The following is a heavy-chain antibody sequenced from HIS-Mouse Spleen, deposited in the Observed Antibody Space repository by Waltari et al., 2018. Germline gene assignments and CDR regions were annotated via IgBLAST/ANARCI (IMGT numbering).Heavy chain of an antibody. CDR3: AREIPYSSSWYDWYFDL. J-gene: IGHJ2*01. CDR1: GGSISSSSYY. D-gene: IGHD6-13*01. Sequence: QLQLQESGPGLVKPSETLSLTCTVSGGSISSSSYYWGWIRQHPGKGLEWIGCIYYSRIVYHNPSLKGRVTISVDTSKNQFSLKLSSVTAADTAVYYCAREIPYSSSWYDWYFDLWGRGTLVTVSS. CDR2: IYYSRIV. V-gene: IGHV4-39*07.